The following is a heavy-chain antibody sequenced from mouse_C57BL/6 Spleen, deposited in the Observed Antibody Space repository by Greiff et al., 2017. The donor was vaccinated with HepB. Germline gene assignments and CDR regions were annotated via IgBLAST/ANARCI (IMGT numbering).Heavy chain of an antibody. Sequence: EVQLQESGGGLVKPGGSLKLSCAASGFTFSSYAMSWVRQTPEKRLEWVATISDGGSYTYYPDNVKGRFTISRDNAKNNLYLQMSHLKSEDTAMYYCARDPGSSGYVAWGQGTSVTVSS. CDR2: ISDGGSYT. J-gene: IGHJ4*01. CDR1: GFTFSSYA. CDR3: ARDPGSSGYVA. V-gene: IGHV5-4*01. D-gene: IGHD3-2*02.